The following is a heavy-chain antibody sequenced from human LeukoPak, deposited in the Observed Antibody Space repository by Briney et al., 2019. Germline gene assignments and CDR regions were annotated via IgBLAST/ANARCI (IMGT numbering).Heavy chain of an antibody. CDR2: TRVSDNNL. J-gene: IGHJ3*01. CDR3: ARRIMGTAGHAFDF. V-gene: IGHV3-11*01. CDR1: GFIFSDYP. Sequence: GGSLRLSCAASGFIFSDYPMSWIRQAPGKGLEWLSYTRVSDNNLYYADSVKGRFTISRDNAQTSLYLQMNSLRAEDTAVYYCARRIMGTAGHAFDFWGQGTMVTVSS. D-gene: IGHD2-8*01.